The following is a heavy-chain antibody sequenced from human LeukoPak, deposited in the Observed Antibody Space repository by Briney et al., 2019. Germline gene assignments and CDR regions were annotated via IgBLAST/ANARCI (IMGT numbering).Heavy chain of an antibody. CDR2: IIPIFGTA. J-gene: IGHJ4*02. D-gene: IGHD4-23*01. V-gene: IGHV1-69*13. CDR3: ARLNYGGNSEAGFGY. Sequence: APVKVSCKASGGTFSSYAISWVRQAPGQGLEWMGGIIPIFGTANYAQKFQGRVTITADESTSTAYMELSSLRSEDTAVYYCARLNYGGNSEAGFGYWGQGTLVTVSS. CDR1: GGTFSSYA.